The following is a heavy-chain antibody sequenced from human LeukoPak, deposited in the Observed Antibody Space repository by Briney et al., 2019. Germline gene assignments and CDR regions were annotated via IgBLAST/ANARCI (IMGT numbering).Heavy chain of an antibody. CDR3: ARDGSGSYFLSNWFDP. D-gene: IGHD3-10*01. Sequence: SETLSLTCTVSGGSISSYYWSWIRQPPGKGLEWIGYIYYSGSTNYNPSLKSRVTISVDTSKNQFSLKLSSVTAADTAVYYCARDGSGSYFLSNWFDPWGQGTLVTVSS. CDR2: IYYSGST. V-gene: IGHV4-59*01. J-gene: IGHJ5*02. CDR1: GGSISSYY.